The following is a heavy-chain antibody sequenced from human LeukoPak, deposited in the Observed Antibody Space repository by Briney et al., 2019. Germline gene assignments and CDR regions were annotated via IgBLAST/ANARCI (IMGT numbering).Heavy chain of an antibody. CDR1: GFTFRAHS. J-gene: IGHJ5*02. CDR3: TRNPEMQYWFDP. D-gene: IGHD2/OR15-2a*01. Sequence: GGSLRLSCAASGFTFRAHSMHWVRQAPGKGLEWVAFTSYDESKKYYGDSVKGRFTISRDNSKNTPYLQMSTLRAEDTAVYYCTRNPEMQYWFDPWGQGTLVTVSS. CDR2: TSYDESKK. V-gene: IGHV3-30-3*01.